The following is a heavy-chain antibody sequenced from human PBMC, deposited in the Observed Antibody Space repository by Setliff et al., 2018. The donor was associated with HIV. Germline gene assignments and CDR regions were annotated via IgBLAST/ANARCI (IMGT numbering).Heavy chain of an antibody. D-gene: IGHD3-22*01. V-gene: IGHV4-4*09. CDR3: ARLRITMIMMLNYFDY. CDR1: GVSISGHF. Sequence: SETLSLTCFVSGVSISGHFWGWIRQPPGKGLEWIGYIYTSGTTEYNPSLDSRVTISVDTSRDQFSLNLRSVTAADTAVYFCARLRITMIMMLNYFDYWGQGTLVTVSS. CDR2: IYTSGTT. J-gene: IGHJ4*02.